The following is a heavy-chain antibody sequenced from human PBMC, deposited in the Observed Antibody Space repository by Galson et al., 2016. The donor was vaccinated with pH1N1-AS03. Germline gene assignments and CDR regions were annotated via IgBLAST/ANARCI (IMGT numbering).Heavy chain of an antibody. CDR3: ATVDYYGRRGYQDC. J-gene: IGHJ4*02. Sequence: SVKVSCKVVGRSLSSLSMHWVRQSPGKGLEGMGGFDPEQDETIYAQRFQGRVIMTEDTSTDTAYMELRTLTSDDTGIYYCATVDYYGRRGYQDCWGQGTLVTVSS. CDR1: GRSLSSLS. V-gene: IGHV1-24*01. CDR2: FDPEQDET. D-gene: IGHD3-22*01.